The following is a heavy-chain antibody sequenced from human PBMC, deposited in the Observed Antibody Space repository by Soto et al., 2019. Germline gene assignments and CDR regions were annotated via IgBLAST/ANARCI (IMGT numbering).Heavy chain of an antibody. D-gene: IGHD6-13*01. J-gene: IGHJ4*02. CDR1: GITFSNAW. CDR3: TTPPYDGYRTNSEIRRFDY. CDR2: IKSKTDGGTT. V-gene: IGHV3-15*01. Sequence: EVQLVESGGGLVKPGGSLRLSCTASGITFSNAWMSWVRQAPGKGLEWVGGIKSKTDGGTTDYAAPVKGRFTISRDDSKNTLYLQMNSLKTEDTAVYYCTTPPYDGYRTNSEIRRFDYWGQGTLVTVSS.